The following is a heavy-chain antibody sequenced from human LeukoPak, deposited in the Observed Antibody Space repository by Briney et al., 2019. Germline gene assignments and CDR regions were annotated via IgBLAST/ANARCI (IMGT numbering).Heavy chain of an antibody. CDR1: GFTFGDYA. Sequence: GGSLRLSCTASGFTFGDYAMSWVRQAPGKGLEWVGFIRSKAYGGTTEYAASVKGRFTISRDDSKSIAYLQMNSLKTEDTAVYYCTSSSWYLLADYWGQGTLVTVSS. J-gene: IGHJ4*02. CDR3: TSSSWYLLADY. CDR2: IRSKAYGGTT. D-gene: IGHD6-13*01. V-gene: IGHV3-49*04.